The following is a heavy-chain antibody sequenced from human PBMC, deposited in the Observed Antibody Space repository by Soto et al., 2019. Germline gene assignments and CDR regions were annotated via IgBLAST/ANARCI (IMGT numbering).Heavy chain of an antibody. CDR1: GFTFGNYG. CDR3: AKDSSGYFPFDY. CDR2: ISYDGSRK. V-gene: IGHV3-30*18. Sequence: PGGSLRLSCEAPGFTFGNYGMHWVRQAPDRGLEWMAFISYDGSRKYYADSVKGRFTISRDNSKNTLYLQMNSLRAEDTAVYYCAKDSSGYFPFDYWGQGTLVTVSS. D-gene: IGHD3-22*01. J-gene: IGHJ4*02.